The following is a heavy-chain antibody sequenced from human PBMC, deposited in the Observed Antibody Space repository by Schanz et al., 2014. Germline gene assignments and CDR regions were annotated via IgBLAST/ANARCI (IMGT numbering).Heavy chain of an antibody. D-gene: IGHD5-18*01. Sequence: EVQLVESGGGLVQPGRSLRLSCAASGFTFDDYAMHWVRQAPGKGLEYVSGISWNSGTAVYADSVKGRFTISRDNAKNSLYLQMNSLRAEATALYYCAKGRTSMVYGLDVWGQGTTVTVSS. V-gene: IGHV3-9*01. CDR2: ISWNSGTA. J-gene: IGHJ6*02. CDR3: AKGRTSMVYGLDV. CDR1: GFTFDDYA.